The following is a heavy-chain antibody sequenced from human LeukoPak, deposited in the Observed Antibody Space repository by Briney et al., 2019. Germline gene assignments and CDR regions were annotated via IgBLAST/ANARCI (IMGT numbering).Heavy chain of an antibody. CDR3: ASQAGAIGN. V-gene: IGHV4-34*01. Sequence: SETLSLTCAVYGGSFSGYYWSWIRQPPGKRLEWIGEINHSGSTNYNPSLKSRVTMSVDTSKNQFSLKLSSVTAADTAVYYCASQAGAIGNWGQGTLVTVSS. CDR1: GGSFSGYY. J-gene: IGHJ4*02. CDR2: INHSGST. D-gene: IGHD3-16*02.